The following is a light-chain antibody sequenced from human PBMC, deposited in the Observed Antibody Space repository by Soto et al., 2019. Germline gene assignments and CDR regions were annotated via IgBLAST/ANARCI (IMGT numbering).Light chain of an antibody. J-gene: IGKJ1*01. CDR3: QRYNTFSRT. CDR1: QSISSW. V-gene: IGKV1-5*01. CDR2: DAS. Sequence: DIQMTQSPSTLSASVGDRVTITCRASQSISSWLAWYQQKKGKAPKLLIYDASSLESGVPSRFRGSGSGTEFTLTISRLQPDDFETYYCQRYNTFSRTFGPGTKVDI.